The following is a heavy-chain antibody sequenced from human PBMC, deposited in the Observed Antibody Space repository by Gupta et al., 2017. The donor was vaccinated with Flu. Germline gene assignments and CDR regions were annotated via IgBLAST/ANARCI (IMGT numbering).Heavy chain of an antibody. CDR2: IRSSDVP. CDR3: AKGHWDS. Sequence: EVQLVESGGGLVQPGGSLRRSCAASGFNCRDYDVSWVRQASGKALEWLSFIRSSDVPYYTDAGKGRFTISRDNAKNSVYLPMDSLRVEDTGFYYSAKGHWDSWGQGTLVTVSS. CDR1: GFNCRDYD. J-gene: IGHJ4*02. V-gene: IGHV3-48*03.